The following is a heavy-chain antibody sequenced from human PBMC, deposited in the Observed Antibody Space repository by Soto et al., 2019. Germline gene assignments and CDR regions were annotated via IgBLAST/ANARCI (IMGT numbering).Heavy chain of an antibody. CDR2: INAGNGNT. CDR1: GYTFTSYA. J-gene: IGHJ3*02. Sequence: ASVNGPCKASGYTFTSYAMHWVRQAPGQRLEWMGWINAGNGNTKYSQKFQGRVTITRDTSASTAYMELSSLRSEDTAVYYCARALGWSKAFDIWGQGTMVTVSS. V-gene: IGHV1-3*01. CDR3: ARALGWSKAFDI. D-gene: IGHD6-19*01.